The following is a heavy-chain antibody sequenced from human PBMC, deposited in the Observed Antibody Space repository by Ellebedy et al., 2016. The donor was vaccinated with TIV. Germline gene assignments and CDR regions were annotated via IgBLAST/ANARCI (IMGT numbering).Heavy chain of an antibody. D-gene: IGHD2-2*01. Sequence: SETLSLXXAVSGASITSHWWTWVRQPPGKGLEWIGEISHAGNTNYNPSLTSRVTISLDKSKNHFSLRLTSVTAADTALYYCARGADTSWTNNWFDPWGQGTLVTVSS. V-gene: IGHV4-4*02. J-gene: IGHJ5*02. CDR1: GASITSHW. CDR3: ARGADTSWTNNWFDP. CDR2: ISHAGNT.